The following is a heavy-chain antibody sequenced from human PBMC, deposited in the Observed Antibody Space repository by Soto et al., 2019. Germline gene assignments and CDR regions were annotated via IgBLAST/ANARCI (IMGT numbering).Heavy chain of an antibody. J-gene: IGHJ6*02. Sequence: GGSLRLSCAASGFTFSSYGMHWVRQAPGKGLEWVAVISYDGSNKYYADSVKGRLTISRDNSKNTLYLQMNSLRAEDTAVYYCAKDFDIVVTPRYYYGMDVWGQGTTVTVSS. CDR2: ISYDGSNK. CDR1: GFTFSSYG. CDR3: AKDFDIVVTPRYYYGMDV. D-gene: IGHD2-21*01. V-gene: IGHV3-30*18.